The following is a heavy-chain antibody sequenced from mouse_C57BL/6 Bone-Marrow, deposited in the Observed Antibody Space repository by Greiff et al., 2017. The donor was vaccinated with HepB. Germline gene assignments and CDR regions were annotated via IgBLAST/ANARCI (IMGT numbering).Heavy chain of an antibody. J-gene: IGHJ3*01. CDR1: GYTFTDYE. D-gene: IGHD1-1*01. V-gene: IGHV1-15*01. CDR3: TRKYYYGSSYDY. Sequence: QVQLQQSGAELVRPGASVTLSCKASGYTFTDYEMHWVKQTPVHGLEWIGAIDPETGGTAYNQKFKGKAILTADKSSSTADMELRSLTSEDSAVYYCTRKYYYGSSYDYWGQGTLVTVSA. CDR2: IDPETGGT.